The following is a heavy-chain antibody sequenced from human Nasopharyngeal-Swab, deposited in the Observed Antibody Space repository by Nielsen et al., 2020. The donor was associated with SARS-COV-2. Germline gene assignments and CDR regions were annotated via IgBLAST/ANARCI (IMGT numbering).Heavy chain of an antibody. D-gene: IGHD3-3*01. Sequence: WIRQPPGKGLEWIGEIYHSGSTNYNPPLKSRVTISVDKSKNQFSLKLSSVTAADTAVYYCSGDFWSGYPDAFDIWGQGTMVTVSS. CDR2: IYHSGST. V-gene: IGHV4-4*02. CDR3: SGDFWSGYPDAFDI. J-gene: IGHJ3*02.